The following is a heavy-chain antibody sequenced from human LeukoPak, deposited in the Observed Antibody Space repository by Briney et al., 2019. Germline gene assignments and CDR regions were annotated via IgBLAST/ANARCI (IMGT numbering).Heavy chain of an antibody. D-gene: IGHD7-27*01. CDR3: AREDDSWGPNNLDL. CDR2: ISYDGSNK. Sequence: GRSLRLSCAASGFTFSSYAMHWVRQAPGKGLEWVAVISYDGSNKYYADSVKGRFTISRDNAKESLYLQMNSLRDEDTAVYYCAREDDSWGPNNLDLWGQGTMVTVSS. V-gene: IGHV3-30-3*01. CDR1: GFTFSSYA. J-gene: IGHJ3*01.